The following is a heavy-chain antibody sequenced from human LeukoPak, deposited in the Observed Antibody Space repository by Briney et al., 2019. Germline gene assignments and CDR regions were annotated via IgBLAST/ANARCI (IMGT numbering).Heavy chain of an antibody. V-gene: IGHV1-69*01. CDR3: ARDALNSSWYVYYYYGMDV. CDR2: IIPIFGTA. D-gene: IGHD6-13*01. J-gene: IGHJ6*02. Sequence: SVKVSCKASGGTFSSYAISWVRQAPGQGLEWMGGIIPIFGTANYAQKFQGRVTITADESTSTAYMELSSLRSEDTAVYYCARDALNSSWYVYYYYGMDVWGQGTTVTVSS. CDR1: GGTFSSYA.